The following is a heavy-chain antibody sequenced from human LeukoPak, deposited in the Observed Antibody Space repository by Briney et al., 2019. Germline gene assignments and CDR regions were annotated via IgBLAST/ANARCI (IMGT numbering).Heavy chain of an antibody. V-gene: IGHV4-59*08. CDR3: ARLRWNYGDFDY. J-gene: IGHJ4*02. Sequence: SETLSLTCTVSGGSISSYYWSWIRQPPGKGLEWIGYIYYSGSTNYNPSLKSRVTISVDTSKNQFSLKLSSVTAADTAVYYCARLRWNYGDFDYWGQGTLVTVSS. CDR2: IYYSGST. CDR1: GGSISSYY. D-gene: IGHD1-7*01.